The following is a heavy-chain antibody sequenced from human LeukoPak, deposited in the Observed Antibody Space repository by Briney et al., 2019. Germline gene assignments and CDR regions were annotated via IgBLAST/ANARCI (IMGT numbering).Heavy chain of an antibody. J-gene: IGHJ4*02. CDR3: ASLGATPFGGFDY. Sequence: SETLSLTCAVYGGSFSGYYWSWIRQPPGKGLEWIGEINHSGSTNYNPSLKSRVTISVDTSKNQFSLKLSSVTAADTAVYYCASLGATPFGGFDYWGQGTLVTVSS. CDR2: INHSGST. CDR1: GGSFSGYY. V-gene: IGHV4-34*01. D-gene: IGHD1-26*01.